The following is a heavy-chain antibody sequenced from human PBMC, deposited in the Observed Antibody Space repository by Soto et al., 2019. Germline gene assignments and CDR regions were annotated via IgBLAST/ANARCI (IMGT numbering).Heavy chain of an antibody. Sequence: QVQLKEWGPGLVKPSETLSLTCTVSGGSVSSGSHYWSWIRQPPGKGLEWVGYIYNTGSTNYNPSLKRRVTIAVDMSNNQCSLKLRSVTTADTAVYYCARNILHSSSYVYYSYGMDVWGRGTTVTVSS. CDR2: IYNTGST. V-gene: IGHV4-61*01. D-gene: IGHD6-6*01. CDR1: GGSVSSGSHY. CDR3: ARNILHSSSYVYYSYGMDV. J-gene: IGHJ6*02.